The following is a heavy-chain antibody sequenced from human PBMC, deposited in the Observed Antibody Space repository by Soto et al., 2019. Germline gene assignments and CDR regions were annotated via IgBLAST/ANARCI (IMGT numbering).Heavy chain of an antibody. CDR1: GFTFSSYA. Sequence: PGGSLTLSCAASGFTFSSYAMSWVRQAPGKGLEWVSAISGSGGSTYYADSVKGRFTISRDNSKNTLYLQMNSLRAEDTAVYYYAKVPLDIGAEFDYWGQGTLVTVSS. J-gene: IGHJ4*02. D-gene: IGHD5-12*01. CDR2: ISGSGGST. V-gene: IGHV3-23*01. CDR3: AKVPLDIGAEFDY.